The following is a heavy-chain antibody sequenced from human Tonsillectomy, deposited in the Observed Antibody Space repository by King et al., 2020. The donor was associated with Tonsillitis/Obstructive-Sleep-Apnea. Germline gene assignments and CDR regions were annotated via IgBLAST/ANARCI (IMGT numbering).Heavy chain of an antibody. J-gene: IGHJ1*01. CDR1: GFTFTTYA. CDR3: AKAGQYYANTLAEYFQH. CDR2: ISGSGGST. Sequence: QLVQSGGGLVQPGGSLRLSCAASGFTFTTYAMSWVRQAPGKGLEWVSGISGSGGSTYYADSVKGRFTISRDNSKNTLYLQMNSLRAEDTAVYYFAKAGQYYANTLAEYFQHWGQGTLVTVSS. V-gene: IGHV3-23*04. D-gene: IGHD2-8*01.